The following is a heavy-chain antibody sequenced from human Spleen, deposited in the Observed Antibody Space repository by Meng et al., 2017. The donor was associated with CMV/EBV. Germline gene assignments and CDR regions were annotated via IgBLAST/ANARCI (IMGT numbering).Heavy chain of an antibody. CDR2: IKQDGSEK. CDR1: GFTFSSYW. V-gene: IGHV3-7*03. Sequence: GGSLRLSCAASGFTFSSYWMSWVRQAPGKGLEWVANIKQDGSEKYYVDSVKGRFTISRDNAKNSLYLQMNSLRAEDTAIYYCAKDGGVASYYYSSEHYYFDHWGHGTLVTVSS. D-gene: IGHD3-10*01. CDR3: AKDGGVASYYYSSEHYYFDH. J-gene: IGHJ4*01.